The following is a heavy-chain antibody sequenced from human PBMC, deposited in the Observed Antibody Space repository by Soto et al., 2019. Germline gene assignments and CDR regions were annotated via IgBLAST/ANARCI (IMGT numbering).Heavy chain of an antibody. V-gene: IGHV1-69*13. CDR1: GGTFSRYA. CDR3: ARERVGATYYFDY. J-gene: IGHJ4*02. D-gene: IGHD1-26*01. Sequence: SVKVSCKASGGTFSRYAISWVRQDPGQGLEWMGGIIPIFGTANYAQKFQGRVTITADESTSTAYMELSSLRSEDTAVYYCARERVGATYYFDYWGQGTLVTVSS. CDR2: IIPIFGTA.